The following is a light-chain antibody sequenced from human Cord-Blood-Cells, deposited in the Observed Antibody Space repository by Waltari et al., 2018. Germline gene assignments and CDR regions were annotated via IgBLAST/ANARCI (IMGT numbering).Light chain of an antibody. V-gene: IGKV1-5*01. CDR1: QSISSW. Sequence: DIQITQSPSPLSASVGDRATITCRASQSISSWLAWYQQKPGKAPKLLIYDASSLESGVPSRFSGSGAGTEFTLTISSLQPDDFATYYCQQYNSYSPYTFGQGTKLEIK. CDR2: DAS. J-gene: IGKJ2*01. CDR3: QQYNSYSPYT.